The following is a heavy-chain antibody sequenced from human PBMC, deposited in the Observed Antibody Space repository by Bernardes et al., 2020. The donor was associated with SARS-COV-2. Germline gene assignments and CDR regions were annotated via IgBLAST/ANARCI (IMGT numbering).Heavy chain of an antibody. V-gene: IGHV4-34*01. D-gene: IGHD2-2*01. CDR3: AREGGTVVPAAILGYLDV. Sequence: SETLSLTCAVYGGSFSGYYWSWIRQPPGKGLEWIGEINHSGSTNYNPSLKSRVTISVDTSKNQFSLKLSSVTAADTAVYYCAREGGTVVPAAILGYLDVWGKGTTVTVSS. J-gene: IGHJ6*03. CDR1: GGSFSGYY. CDR2: INHSGST.